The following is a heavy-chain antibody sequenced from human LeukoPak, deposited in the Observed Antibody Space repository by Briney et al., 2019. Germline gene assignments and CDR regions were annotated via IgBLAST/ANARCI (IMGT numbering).Heavy chain of an antibody. D-gene: IGHD3-10*01. V-gene: IGHV3-30*02. J-gene: IGHJ4*02. Sequence: PGGSLRLSCAASGFTFSSYGMHWVRQAPGKGLEWVAFIWYDGSNKYYAASVKGRFTISRDNSKNTLNLQMNSLRVDDTAVYYCAKDGTRGIRFGKIPHYFDYWGQGTLVTVSS. CDR3: AKDGTRGIRFGKIPHYFDY. CDR2: IWYDGSNK. CDR1: GFTFSSYG.